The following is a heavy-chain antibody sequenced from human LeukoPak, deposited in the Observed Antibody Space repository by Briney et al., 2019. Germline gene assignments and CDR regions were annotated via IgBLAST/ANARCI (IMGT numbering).Heavy chain of an antibody. Sequence: SETLSLTCTVSGGSISSSSSYYWGWIRQPPGKGLEWIGTIYYSGVTYYSPSLRSRVTVSVDTSKNQFSLRLSSVTAADTAVYYRAREGLHITMVRGVIHSYYMDVWGKGTTVTVSS. V-gene: IGHV4-39*07. CDR3: AREGLHITMVRGVIHSYYMDV. D-gene: IGHD3-10*01. CDR2: IYYSGVT. J-gene: IGHJ6*03. CDR1: GGSISSSSSYY.